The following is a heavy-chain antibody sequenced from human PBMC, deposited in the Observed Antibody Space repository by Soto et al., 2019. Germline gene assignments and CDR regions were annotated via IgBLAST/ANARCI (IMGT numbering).Heavy chain of an antibody. CDR1: GDAISTFY. J-gene: IGHJ4*02. V-gene: IGHV4-59*03. CDR3: ARGTRALITSFFAY. Sequence: PSETLSLTCSVSGDAISTFYWSWIRKTPGRGLEWIGCVHESGSTDYKPSLKGRVTISLHTSKSQFSLSLRSATAADTATYYCARGTRALITSFFAYWGQG. D-gene: IGHD1-20*01. CDR2: VHESGST.